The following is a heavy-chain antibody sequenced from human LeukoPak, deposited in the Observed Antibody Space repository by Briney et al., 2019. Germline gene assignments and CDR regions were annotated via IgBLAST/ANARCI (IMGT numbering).Heavy chain of an antibody. CDR1: GGTFSRYA. CDR3: ARDLDLRDFWSGFFI. J-gene: IGHJ4*02. Sequence: SVKVSCKASGGTFSRYAIRWVRQAPGQGVEWVGGSFPVFGKANYAQKFQGRVTITTDESTSAAYMELSSLRAEDTAVYYCARDLDLRDFWSGFFIWGQGTLVTVSS. D-gene: IGHD3-3*01. V-gene: IGHV1-69*05. CDR2: SFPVFGKA.